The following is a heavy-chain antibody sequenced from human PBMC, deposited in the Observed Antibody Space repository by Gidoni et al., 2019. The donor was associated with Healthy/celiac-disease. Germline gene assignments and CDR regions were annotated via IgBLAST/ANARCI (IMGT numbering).Heavy chain of an antibody. CDR3: ARDGSELGLGDY. V-gene: IGHV1-69*08. CDR2: IIPILGIA. D-gene: IGHD7-27*01. J-gene: IGHJ4*02. Sequence: QVQLVQSGAEVKKPGSSVKVSCKASGGTFSSYTISWVRQAPGQGLEWMGRIIPILGIANYAQKFQGRVTITADKSTSTAYMELSSLRSEDTAVYYCARDGSELGLGDYWGQGTLVTVSS. CDR1: GGTFSSYT.